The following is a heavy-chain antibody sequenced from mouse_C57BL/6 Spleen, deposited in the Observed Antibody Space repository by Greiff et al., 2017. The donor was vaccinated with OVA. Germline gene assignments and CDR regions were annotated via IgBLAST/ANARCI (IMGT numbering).Heavy chain of an antibody. CDR3: ARGRSNYFDY. J-gene: IGHJ2*01. CDR2: ISDGGSYT. V-gene: IGHV5-4*01. D-gene: IGHD5-1*01. Sequence: EVQVVESGGGLVKPGGSLKLSCAASGFTFSSYAMSWVRQTPEKRLEWVATISDGGSYTYYPDNVKGRFTISRDNAKNNLYLQMSHLKSEDTAMYYCARGRSNYFDYWGQGTTLTVSS. CDR1: GFTFSSYA.